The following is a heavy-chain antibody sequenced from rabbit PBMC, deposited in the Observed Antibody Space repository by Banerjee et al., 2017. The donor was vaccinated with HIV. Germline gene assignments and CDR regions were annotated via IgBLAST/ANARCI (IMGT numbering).Heavy chain of an antibody. Sequence: QSLEESGGDQVKPGASLTLTCTASGFSFSSSYWMCWVRQAPGKGLEWIGCIYNGDGSTWYASWAKGRFTISKTSSTTVTLQMTSLTAADTATYFCARASYIGYNYNLWGPGTLVTVS. CDR3: ARASYIGYNYNL. CDR1: GFSFSSSYW. CDR2: IYNGDGST. V-gene: IGHV1S40*01. J-gene: IGHJ4*01. D-gene: IGHD7-1*01.